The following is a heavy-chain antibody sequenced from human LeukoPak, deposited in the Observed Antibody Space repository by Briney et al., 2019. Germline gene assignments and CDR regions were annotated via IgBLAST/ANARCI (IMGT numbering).Heavy chain of an antibody. Sequence: GGSLRLSCAASGFTFSSYSMNWVRQAPGKGLEWVSSISSSSSYIYYADSVKGRFTISRDNAKNSLYLQLNSLRAEDTAVYYCARWGSSDGMDVWGQGTTVTVSS. D-gene: IGHD6-13*01. CDR3: ARWGSSDGMDV. CDR2: ISSSSSYI. V-gene: IGHV3-21*01. CDR1: GFTFSSYS. J-gene: IGHJ6*02.